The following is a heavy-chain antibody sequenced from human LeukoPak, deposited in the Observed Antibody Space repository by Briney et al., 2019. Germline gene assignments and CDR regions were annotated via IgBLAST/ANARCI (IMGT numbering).Heavy chain of an antibody. CDR1: GYTFTCYY. D-gene: IGHD2-15*01. J-gene: IGHJ4*02. CDR3: AREDKEVFDY. CDR2: INPNSGGT. V-gene: IGHV1-2*02. Sequence: ASVKVSCKASGYTFTCYYMHWVRQAPGQGLEWMGWINPNSGGTNYAQKFQGRVTVTRDTSISTAYMELSRLRSDDTAVYYCAREDKEVFDYWGQGTLVTVSS.